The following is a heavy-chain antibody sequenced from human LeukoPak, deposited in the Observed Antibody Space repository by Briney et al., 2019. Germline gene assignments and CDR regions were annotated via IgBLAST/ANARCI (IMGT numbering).Heavy chain of an antibody. D-gene: IGHD6-13*01. Sequence: SETLSLTCTVSGGSISSYYWSWIRQPPGKGLEGIGYIYYSGSTNYNPSLKSRVTISVDTSKNQFSLKLSSVTAADTAVYYCARYPQVIAAADPGWYFDLWGRGTLVTVSS. CDR3: ARYPQVIAAADPGWYFDL. J-gene: IGHJ2*01. CDR2: IYYSGST. V-gene: IGHV4-59*01. CDR1: GGSISSYY.